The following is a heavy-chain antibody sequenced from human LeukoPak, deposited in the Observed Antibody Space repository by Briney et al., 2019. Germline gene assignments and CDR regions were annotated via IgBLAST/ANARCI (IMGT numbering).Heavy chain of an antibody. CDR2: IYTSGST. CDR3: ARPSLDYGGIDAFDF. J-gene: IGHJ3*01. Sequence: SETLSLTCTVSGGSISSYYWSWIRQPAGKGLEWIGRIYTSGSTNYNPSLKSRVTMSVDTSKNQFSLKLSSVTAADTAVYYCARPSLDYGGIDAFDFWGQGTLVTVSS. V-gene: IGHV4-4*07. CDR1: GGSISSYY. D-gene: IGHD4-23*01.